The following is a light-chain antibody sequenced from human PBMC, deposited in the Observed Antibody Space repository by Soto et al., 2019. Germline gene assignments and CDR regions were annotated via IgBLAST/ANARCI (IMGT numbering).Light chain of an antibody. CDR2: LEGSGSY. V-gene: IGLV4-60*02. Sequence: QTVVTQSSSAYDSLGSSVQLTCNLSSGHSSYIIAWHQHQPGKAPRYLMKLEGSGSYNKGSGVPDRYSGSSSGADRYLTISNLQFEDEADYYCETWDSNTHAVFGGGTKLTVL. J-gene: IGLJ3*02. CDR1: SGHSSYI. CDR3: ETWDSNTHAV.